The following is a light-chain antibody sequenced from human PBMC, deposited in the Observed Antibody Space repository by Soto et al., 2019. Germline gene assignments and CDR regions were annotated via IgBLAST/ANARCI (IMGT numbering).Light chain of an antibody. V-gene: IGKV1-5*01. CDR1: QTINSW. CDR3: PQYDSYSSGP. J-gene: IGKJ1*01. CDR2: DAS. Sequence: DIQMTQSPSTLSASVGDIVTITCRASQTINSWLAWYQQKPGKAPKVLIFDASSLKTGVPSRFSGSGSGTEFTLNISNLQPDDFATYYCPQYDSYSSGPFGQGTKVEIK.